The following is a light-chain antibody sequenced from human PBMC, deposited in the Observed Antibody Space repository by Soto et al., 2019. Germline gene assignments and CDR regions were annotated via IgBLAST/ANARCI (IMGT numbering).Light chain of an antibody. CDR3: SSYTTVPSPQWV. Sequence: QSALTQPASVSGSPGQSITIPCSGRSSDLGGLNYVSWYQQHPGKVPNLIIYKVDNRPSGISDRFSASKSGNTASLTISGLQAEDEAHYSCSSYTTVPSPQWVFAGGTKLPVL. J-gene: IGLJ3*02. V-gene: IGLV2-14*01. CDR1: SSDLGGLNY. CDR2: KVD.